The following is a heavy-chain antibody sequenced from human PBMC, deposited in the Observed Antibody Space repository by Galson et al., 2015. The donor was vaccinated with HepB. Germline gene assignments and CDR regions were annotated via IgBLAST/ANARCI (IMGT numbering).Heavy chain of an antibody. CDR1: GDSINRGNYY. D-gene: IGHD3-16*01. CDR3: ARDRPNVWGYYSYYYMDV. CDR2: ISTTGNT. Sequence: TLSLTCTVSGDSINRGNYYWNWIRQTAGKGLEWIGRISTTGNTKYNPSLEGRVIMSGDSSKNQLSLKLSSATAADAGIYYCARDRPNVWGYYSYYYMDVWGKGITVTISS. V-gene: IGHV4-61*02. J-gene: IGHJ6*03.